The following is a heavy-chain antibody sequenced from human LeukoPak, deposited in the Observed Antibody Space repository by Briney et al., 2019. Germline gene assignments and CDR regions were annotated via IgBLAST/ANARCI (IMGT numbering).Heavy chain of an antibody. V-gene: IGHV3-7*01. J-gene: IGHJ4*02. CDR2: IKQDGNEK. D-gene: IGHD6-13*01. Sequence: VGSLRLSCATSGFTFNTYWMTWVRQTPGKGLEWVANIKQDGNEKYYLDSVKGRFTISRDNAKNSLYLQMNSLRAEDTAVYYCARSDSSSWYTTVDYWGQGTLVTVSS. CDR1: GFTFNTYW. CDR3: ARSDSSSWYTTVDY.